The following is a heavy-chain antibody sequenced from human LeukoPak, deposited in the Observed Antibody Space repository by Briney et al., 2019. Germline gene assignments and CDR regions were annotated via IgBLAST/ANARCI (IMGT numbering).Heavy chain of an antibody. Sequence: SETLSLTCTVSGGSISSYYWSWIRQPPGKGLEWIGYIYYSGSTNYNPSLKSRVTISLDTSENHFSLRLSSVTAADTAVYYCVRDRGEFSYSHDYWGQGILVTVSS. D-gene: IGHD1-26*01. CDR3: VRDRGEFSYSHDY. CDR1: GGSISSYY. V-gene: IGHV4-59*12. J-gene: IGHJ4*02. CDR2: IYYSGST.